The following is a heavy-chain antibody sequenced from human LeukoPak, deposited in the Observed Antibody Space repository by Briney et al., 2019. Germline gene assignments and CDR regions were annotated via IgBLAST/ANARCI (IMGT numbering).Heavy chain of an antibody. D-gene: IGHD2/OR15-2a*01. J-gene: IGHJ4*02. V-gene: IGHV3-48*01. CDR1: GFTFSSYS. Sequence: QSGGSLRLSCAASGFTFSSYSMNWVRQAPGKGLEWVSYISSSSGTILYADSVKGRFTISRDNAKNSLYLQMNSLRAEDTAVYHCARGDYFDDSASPVDYWGQGTLVTVSS. CDR3: ARGDYFDDSASPVDY. CDR2: ISSSSGTI.